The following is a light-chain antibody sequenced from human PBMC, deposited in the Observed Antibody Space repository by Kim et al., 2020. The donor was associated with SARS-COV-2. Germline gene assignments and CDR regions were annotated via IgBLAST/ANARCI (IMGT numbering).Light chain of an antibody. J-gene: IGLJ2*01. Sequence: QSALTQPASVSGSPGQSIAISCTGTSSDVGGYDYVSWYQKHPGNAPKLMIYDVSFRPSGVSSRFSGSKSGNTASLTISGLQAEDEADYYCSSYTSGNTLVFGGGTKLTVL. V-gene: IGLV2-14*03. CDR3: SSYTSGNTLV. CDR1: SSDVGGYDY. CDR2: DVS.